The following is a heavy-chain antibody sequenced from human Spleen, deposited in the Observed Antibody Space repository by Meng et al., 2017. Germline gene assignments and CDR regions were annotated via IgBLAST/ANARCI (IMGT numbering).Heavy chain of an antibody. Sequence: SETLSLTCALYGASFSGYYWSWIRQPPGKGLEWIGEINHSGSPKYNPSLKSRVTMSLDTSKNQFSLKLRSVTAADTAVYYCARTLLRSRLIYDGIDVWGQGTMVTVSS. CDR2: INHSGSP. V-gene: IGHV4-34*01. CDR1: GASFSGYY. CDR3: ARTLLRSRLIYDGIDV. D-gene: IGHD5-12*01. J-gene: IGHJ3*01.